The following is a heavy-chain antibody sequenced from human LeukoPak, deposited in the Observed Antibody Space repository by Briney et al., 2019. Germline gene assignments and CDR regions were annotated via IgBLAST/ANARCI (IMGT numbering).Heavy chain of an antibody. V-gene: IGHV3-7*01. Sequence: GGSLRLSCAASGFTFSSFWMSWVRQAPGKGLEWVANIKQDGREKYYVDSVKGRFTISRDNARNSLYLQMNSLRAEDTAVYYCAIYNNYVSRDFDYWGQGTLVTVSS. D-gene: IGHD3-10*02. CDR2: IKQDGREK. J-gene: IGHJ4*02. CDR3: AIYNNYVSRDFDY. CDR1: GFTFSSFW.